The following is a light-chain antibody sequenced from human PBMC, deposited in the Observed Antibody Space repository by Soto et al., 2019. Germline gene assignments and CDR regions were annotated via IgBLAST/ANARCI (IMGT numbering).Light chain of an antibody. CDR1: QSVSSS. Sequence: EIVMTQSPVTLSVSPVERATLSFSASQSVSSSLAWYQQQPGQAPRLLIYGASTRATGIPTRFSGSGSGTEFTLSISSLQSEDSAVYYCQQYNNWWTFGQGTKVDIK. CDR3: QQYNNWWT. V-gene: IGKV3-15*01. J-gene: IGKJ1*01. CDR2: GAS.